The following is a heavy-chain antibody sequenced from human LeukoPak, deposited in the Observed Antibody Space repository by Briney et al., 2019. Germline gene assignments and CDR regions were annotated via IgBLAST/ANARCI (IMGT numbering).Heavy chain of an antibody. Sequence: GGSLRLSCAASGFTFSRYAMRWVRQAPGKGLEWVSTINISGATTYYADSVKGRFTISRDNSKNTLYLQMNSLRAEDTAVYYCAKDPSYYGSTSNNDYWGQGTLVTVSS. CDR1: GFTFSRYA. D-gene: IGHD3-10*01. V-gene: IGHV3-23*01. CDR3: AKDPSYYGSTSNNDY. J-gene: IGHJ4*02. CDR2: INISGATT.